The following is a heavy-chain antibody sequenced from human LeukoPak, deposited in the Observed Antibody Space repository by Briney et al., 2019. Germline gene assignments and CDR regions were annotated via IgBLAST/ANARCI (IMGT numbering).Heavy chain of an antibody. V-gene: IGHV3-21*01. CDR1: GFTFSSYS. J-gene: IGHJ4*02. CDR3: ARDQVGATSVTDY. CDR2: ISSSSSYI. D-gene: IGHD1-26*01. Sequence: PGGSLRLSCAASGFTFSSYSMNWVRQAPGKGLEWVSSISSSSSYIYYADSVKGRFTISRDNAKTSLYLQMNSLRAEDTAVYYCARDQVGATSVTDYWGQGTLVTVSS.